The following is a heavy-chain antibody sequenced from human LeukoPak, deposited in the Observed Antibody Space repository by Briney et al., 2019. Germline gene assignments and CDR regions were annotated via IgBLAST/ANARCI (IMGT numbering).Heavy chain of an antibody. CDR3: ARDVVRGVISGGFDY. CDR1: GFTLSSYV. V-gene: IGHV3-21*01. Sequence: PGGSLRLSCADSGFTLSSYVMSWVRQAPGKGLEWVSSISGRGGRIYYADSVKGRFTISRDNAKNSLYLQMNSLRAEDTAVYYCARDVVRGVISGGFDYWGQGTLVTVSS. D-gene: IGHD3-10*01. CDR2: ISGRGGRI. J-gene: IGHJ4*02.